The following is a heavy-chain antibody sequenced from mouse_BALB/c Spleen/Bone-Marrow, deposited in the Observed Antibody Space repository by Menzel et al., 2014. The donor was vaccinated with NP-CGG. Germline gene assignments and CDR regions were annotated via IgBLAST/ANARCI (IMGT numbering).Heavy chain of an antibody. CDR2: IWSGGST. CDR3: ARADGFRDY. CDR1: GFSLTNFG. D-gene: IGHD2-3*01. V-gene: IGHV2-2*02. J-gene: IGHJ2*01. Sequence: QVQLKQSGPGLVQPSQSLSITCTVSGFSLTNFGVHWVRQSPGKGLEWLGVIWSGGSTDYNAAFISRLSISMDNSKGQVFFKMNSLQANDTAIYYCARADGFRDYWGQGTTLTVSS.